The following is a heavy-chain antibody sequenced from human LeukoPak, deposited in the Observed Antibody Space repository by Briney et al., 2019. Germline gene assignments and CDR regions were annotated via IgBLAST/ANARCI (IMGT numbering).Heavy chain of an antibody. CDR3: ARSPPYGDYGPLWDYYYGMDV. Sequence: SETLSLTCTVSGDSITSFYLSWIRQPPGKGLEWIGYMYYSGRTNYNPSLKSRVTISVDTSKNQFSLKLSSVTAADTAVYYCARSPPYGDYGPLWDYYYGMDVWGQGTTVTVSS. CDR2: MYYSGRT. D-gene: IGHD4-17*01. CDR1: GDSITSFY. J-gene: IGHJ6*02. V-gene: IGHV4-59*01.